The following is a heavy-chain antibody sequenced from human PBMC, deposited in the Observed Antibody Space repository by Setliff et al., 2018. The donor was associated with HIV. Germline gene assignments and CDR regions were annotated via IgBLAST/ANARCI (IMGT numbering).Heavy chain of an antibody. V-gene: IGHV4-39*01. J-gene: IGHJ4*02. Sequence: SETLSLTCTVTGGSISSNNFYWGWIRQPPGKGLEWIGTIYSSGDSFYDPSLKSRVTTSIDSSKNQFSLKLSSVTAADTAVYYCATNSDTSGYPPPPFDYWGQGTLVTVPS. CDR1: GGSISSNNFY. CDR2: IYSSGDS. D-gene: IGHD3-22*01. CDR3: ATNSDTSGYPPPPFDY.